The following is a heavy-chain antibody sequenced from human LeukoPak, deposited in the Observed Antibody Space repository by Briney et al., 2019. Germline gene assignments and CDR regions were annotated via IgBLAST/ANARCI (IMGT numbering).Heavy chain of an antibody. CDR1: GGSFSGYY. J-gene: IGHJ6*02. V-gene: IGHV4-34*01. CDR3: ARVHLIKVTYYYDSSGYGYYGMDV. Sequence: TSETLSLTCAVYGGSFSGYYWSWIRQPPGKGLEWIGEINHSGSTNYNPSLKSRVTISVDTSKNQFSPKLSSVTAADTAVYYCARVHLIKVTYYYDSSGYGYYGMDVWGQGTTVTVSS. CDR2: INHSGST. D-gene: IGHD3-22*01.